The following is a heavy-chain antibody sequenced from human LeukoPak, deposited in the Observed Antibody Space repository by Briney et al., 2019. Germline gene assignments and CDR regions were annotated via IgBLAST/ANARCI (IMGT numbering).Heavy chain of an antibody. D-gene: IGHD2-2*01. CDR3: ARGPRHNIVVPAALGWFDP. CDR2: IYSSGST. V-gene: IGHV4-59*01. Sequence: SETLSLTCTVSGGSISSYYWSWIRQPPGKGLEWIGYIYSSGSTNYNPSLKSRVTISVDTSKNQFSLKLSSVTAADTAVYYCARGPRHNIVVPAALGWFDPWGQGTLVTVSS. CDR1: GGSISSYY. J-gene: IGHJ5*02.